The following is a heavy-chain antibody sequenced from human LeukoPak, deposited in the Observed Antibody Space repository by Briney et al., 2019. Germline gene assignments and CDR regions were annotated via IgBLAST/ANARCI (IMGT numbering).Heavy chain of an antibody. CDR3: ARVSAMVIMNYYYYYMDV. CDR1: GFTFSDYY. V-gene: IGHV3-20*04. J-gene: IGHJ6*03. CDR2: INWNGGST. Sequence: GGSLRLSCAASGFTFSDYYMSWVRQAPGKGLEWVSGINWNGGSTGYADSVKGRFTISRDNAKNSLYLQMNGLRAEDTALYYCARVSAMVIMNYYYYYMDVWGKGTTVTVS. D-gene: IGHD5-18*01.